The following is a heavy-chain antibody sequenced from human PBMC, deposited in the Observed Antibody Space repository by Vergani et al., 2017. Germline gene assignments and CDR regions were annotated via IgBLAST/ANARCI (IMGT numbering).Heavy chain of an antibody. CDR3: ARDGASDFWSGYYTGYYGMDV. V-gene: IGHV3-48*01. CDR2: ISSSSSTI. D-gene: IGHD3-3*01. J-gene: IGHJ6*02. CDR1: GFTFSSYS. Sequence: EVQLVESVGGLVQPGGSLRLSCAASGFTFSSYSMNWVRQAPGKGLEWVSYISSSSSTIYYADSVKGRFTISRDNAKNSLYLQMNSLRAEDTAVYYCARDGASDFWSGYYTGYYGMDVWGQGTTVTVSS.